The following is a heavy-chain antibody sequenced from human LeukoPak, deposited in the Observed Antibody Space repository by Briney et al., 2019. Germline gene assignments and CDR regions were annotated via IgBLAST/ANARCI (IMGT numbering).Heavy chain of an antibody. CDR3: ASQEYSSSAIDY. J-gene: IGHJ4*02. CDR2: ISGSGGST. V-gene: IGHV3-23*01. D-gene: IGHD6-6*01. Sequence: GGSLRLSCAASGFTFSSYAMSWVRQAPGKGLEWVSAISGSGGSTAYADSVKGRFTISRDNAKNSLYLQMNSLRAEDTAVYYCASQEYSSSAIDYWGQGTLVTVSS. CDR1: GFTFSSYA.